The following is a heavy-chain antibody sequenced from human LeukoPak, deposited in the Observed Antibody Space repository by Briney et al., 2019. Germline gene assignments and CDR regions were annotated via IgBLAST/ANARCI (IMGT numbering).Heavy chain of an antibody. Sequence: PGGSLRLSCAASGFTFSRYAIHWVRQAPGKGLEWVSAISGSGGSTYYADSVKGRFTISRDNSKNTLYLQMNSPRAEDTAVYYCAKGPPYDFWSAYYFDYWGQGTLVTVSS. D-gene: IGHD3-3*01. CDR3: AKGPPYDFWSAYYFDY. CDR2: ISGSGGST. CDR1: GFTFSRYA. J-gene: IGHJ4*02. V-gene: IGHV3-23*01.